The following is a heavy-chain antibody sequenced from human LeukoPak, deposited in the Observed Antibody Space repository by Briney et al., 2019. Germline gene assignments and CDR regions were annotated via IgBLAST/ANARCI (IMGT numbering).Heavy chain of an antibody. CDR1: GYTLTELS. J-gene: IGHJ1*01. D-gene: IGHD6-19*01. Sequence: GASVKVSCKVSGYTLTELSMHWVRQAPGKGLEWMGWISAYNGNTNYAQKLQGRVTMTTDTSTSTAYMELRSLRSDDTAVYYCARSSGWSLGYFQHWGQGTLVTVSS. CDR3: ARSSGWSLGYFQH. V-gene: IGHV1-18*01. CDR2: ISAYNGNT.